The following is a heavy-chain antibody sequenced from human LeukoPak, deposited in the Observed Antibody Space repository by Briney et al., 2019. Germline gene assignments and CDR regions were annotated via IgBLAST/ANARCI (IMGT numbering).Heavy chain of an antibody. Sequence: PSETLSLTCTVSGASISSRTYYWGWIRQPPGKGLEWIGTIYYTGTSYYNPSLKSRVTISVDTSKNQFSLKLSSVTAADTAVYYCARGGDFWSGYYNDYWGQGTLVTVSS. CDR3: ARGGDFWSGYYNDY. V-gene: IGHV4-39*07. D-gene: IGHD3-3*01. CDR1: GASISSRTYY. CDR2: IYYTGTS. J-gene: IGHJ4*02.